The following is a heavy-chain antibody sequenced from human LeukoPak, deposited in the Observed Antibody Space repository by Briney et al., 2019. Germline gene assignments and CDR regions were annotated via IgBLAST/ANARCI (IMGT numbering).Heavy chain of an antibody. J-gene: IGHJ6*03. V-gene: IGHV3-23*01. CDR3: AARRGYYHYMDV. Sequence: PGGSLRLSCATSGFTFSSYAVAWVRQAPGKGLEWVSSISNTGSNTYYADSVKGRFTISRDNSKNTLSLQMNSLTAEDTAVYYCAARRGYYHYMDVWGIGTTVTVSS. CDR2: ISNTGSNT. D-gene: IGHD3-3*01. CDR1: GFTFSSYA.